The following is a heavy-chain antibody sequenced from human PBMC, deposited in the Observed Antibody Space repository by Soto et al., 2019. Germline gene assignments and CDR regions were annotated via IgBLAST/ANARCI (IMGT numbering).Heavy chain of an antibody. Sequence: QVQLVQSGAEVKKPGSSVKVSCKASGGTFSSYAISWVRQAPGQGLEWMGGVIAIFGTANYAQKCQGRVTITADKSTSTAYMELSSLRSEDTAVYYCSRGGDYRPPYYYYYYGMDVWCQGTTVTVSS. CDR1: GGTFSSYA. D-gene: IGHD4-17*01. J-gene: IGHJ6*02. CDR3: SRGGDYRPPYYYYYYGMDV. V-gene: IGHV1-69*06. CDR2: VIAIFGTA.